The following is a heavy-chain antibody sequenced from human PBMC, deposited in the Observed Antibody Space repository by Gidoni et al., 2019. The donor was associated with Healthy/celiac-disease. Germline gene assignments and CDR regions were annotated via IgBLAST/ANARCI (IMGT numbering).Heavy chain of an antibody. Sequence: QVQLVEAGGGLVKPGGSLRLSWAASGFTFSDYYMSWLRQAPGRGLGWVPYISSSGSTIYYAAPVKGRFTISRDNAKNSLYLQMNSLRAEDTAVYYCARVTNPPYTAMVVWYFDLWGRGTLVTVSS. J-gene: IGHJ2*01. D-gene: IGHD5-18*01. V-gene: IGHV3-11*01. CDR2: ISSSGSTI. CDR1: GFTFSDYY. CDR3: ARVTNPPYTAMVVWYFDL.